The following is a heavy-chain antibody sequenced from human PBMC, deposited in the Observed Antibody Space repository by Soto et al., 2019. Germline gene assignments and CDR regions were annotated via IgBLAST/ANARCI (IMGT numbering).Heavy chain of an antibody. CDR3: ARGGIVAAAPSTSTDF. J-gene: IGHJ6*04. CDR2: IKQDGSQN. V-gene: IGHV3-7*01. CDR1: GFTFGDYW. D-gene: IGHD6-13*01. Sequence: PGGSLRLSCAASGFTFGDYWMSWVRQAPGKGLEWVANIKQDGSQNYYLDSVKGRFTISRDNAKNSVSLQMNSLRAEDTAVYYCARGGIVAAAPSTSTDFWGAGPTVTLSS.